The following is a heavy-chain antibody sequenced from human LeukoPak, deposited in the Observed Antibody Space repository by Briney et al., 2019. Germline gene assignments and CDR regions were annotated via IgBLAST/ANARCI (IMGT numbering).Heavy chain of an antibody. CDR3: ASRNPVGYCSGGSCGRGLTDY. J-gene: IGHJ4*02. Sequence: PGGSLRLSCAPSGFTISSHYMSWVRQAPGKGLEWVSVIYSGGSTYYADSVKGRFTISRDHSKNTLYLQMNSLRAEDTAVYYCASRNPVGYCSGGSCGRGLTDYWGQGTLVTVSS. V-gene: IGHV3-53*01. CDR2: IYSGGST. D-gene: IGHD2-15*01. CDR1: GFTISSHY.